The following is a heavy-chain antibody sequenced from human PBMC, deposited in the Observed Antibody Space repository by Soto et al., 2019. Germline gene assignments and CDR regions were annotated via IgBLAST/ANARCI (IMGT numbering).Heavy chain of an antibody. CDR3: ARDRGIPWFGDPLDNL. V-gene: IGHV3-48*02. J-gene: IGHJ4*02. Sequence: GGSLRLSCAASGFASNTYSMNWVRQAPGKGLEWVSYIHGTSSPIYYADSVKGRFTISRDNAKNSVYLQMNSLRDEDTGIYYCARDRGIPWFGDPLDNLRGRGTLVTVSS. CDR2: IHGTSSPI. D-gene: IGHD3-10*01. CDR1: GFASNTYS.